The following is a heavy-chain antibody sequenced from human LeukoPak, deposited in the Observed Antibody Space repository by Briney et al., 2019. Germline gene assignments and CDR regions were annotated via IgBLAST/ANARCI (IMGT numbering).Heavy chain of an antibody. V-gene: IGHV4-59*01. CDR3: ARVPIEAGTYWYFDL. CDR1: GGSISSYY. CDR2: IYYSGST. Sequence: PSETLSLTCTVSGGSISSYYWSWIRQPPGKGLEWIGYIYYSGSTNYNPSLKSRATISVDTSKNQFSLKLSSVTAADTAVFYCARVPIEAGTYWYFDLWGRSTLVTVSS. J-gene: IGHJ2*01. D-gene: IGHD6-13*01.